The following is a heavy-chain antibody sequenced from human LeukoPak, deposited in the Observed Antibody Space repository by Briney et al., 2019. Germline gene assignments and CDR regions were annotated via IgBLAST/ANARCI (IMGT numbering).Heavy chain of an antibody. J-gene: IGHJ4*02. Sequence: SQTLSLTCTVSGGSISSNGYYWSWIRQQPGKGLEWIGYIYYSGNTYYNPSLTSRVTISVDTSKNHFSLKLSSVTAADTAVYYCARDGDSTGYYFAYWGQGTLVTVSS. V-gene: IGHV4-31*03. D-gene: IGHD3-22*01. CDR3: ARDGDSTGYYFAY. CDR1: GGSISSNGYY. CDR2: IYYSGNT.